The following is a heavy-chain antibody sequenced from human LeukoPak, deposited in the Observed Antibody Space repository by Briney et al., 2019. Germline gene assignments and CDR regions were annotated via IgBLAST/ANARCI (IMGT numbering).Heavy chain of an antibody. Sequence: GGSLRLSCAASGFTFSSYQMDWVRQAPGKGLEWVSFISSTGSTIYQADSVKGRFTISRDNDKNSLYLQMNSLRAEDTAVYYCAREVCSSTSCYPGYWGQGTLVTVSS. CDR1: GFTFSSYQ. J-gene: IGHJ4*02. CDR2: ISSTGSTI. D-gene: IGHD2-2*01. CDR3: AREVCSSTSCYPGY. V-gene: IGHV3-48*03.